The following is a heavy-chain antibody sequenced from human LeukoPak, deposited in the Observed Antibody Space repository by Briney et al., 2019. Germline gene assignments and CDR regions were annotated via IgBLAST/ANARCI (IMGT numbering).Heavy chain of an antibody. CDR1: GFTFSSYS. V-gene: IGHV3-23*01. J-gene: IGHJ4*02. CDR3: AKDDAWLRFGE. Sequence: GGSLRLSCAASGFTFSSYSMNWVRQAPGKGLEGVSGISPSGDITYYADSVKGRFTISRDNSKNTLYLEVISLTAEDTAVYYCAKDDAWLRFGEWSQGTLVTVSS. D-gene: IGHD3-10*01. CDR2: ISPSGDIT.